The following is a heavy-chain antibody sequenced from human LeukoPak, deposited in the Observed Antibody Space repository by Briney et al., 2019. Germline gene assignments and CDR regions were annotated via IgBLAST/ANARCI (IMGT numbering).Heavy chain of an antibody. V-gene: IGHV3-23*01. CDR3: TKDLRPDGLYDFDS. CDR1: GFTFSDYY. D-gene: IGHD5/OR15-5a*01. CDR2: ITGSGGST. J-gene: IGHJ4*02. Sequence: GGSLRLSCAASGFTFSDYYMSWVRQAPGKGLEWVSAITGSGGSTFYADSVKGRFIISRDNSKNTVFLQMNSLKVEDTALYYCTKDLRPDGLYDFDSWGQGTLVTVSS.